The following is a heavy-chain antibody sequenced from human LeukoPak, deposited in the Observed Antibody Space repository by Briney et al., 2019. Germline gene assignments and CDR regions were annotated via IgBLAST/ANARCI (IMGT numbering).Heavy chain of an antibody. V-gene: IGHV1-69*13. Sequence: SVNVSCKSSGGTFSSYAISWVRQAPGQGLEWVGGIIPIFGTANYAQRFRGRVTITADESRSTAYMELSSLTSDDTAVYYCARDLLPMTKAGVVNDWGQGSLVIVSA. J-gene: IGHJ4*02. D-gene: IGHD3-3*01. CDR1: GGTFSSYA. CDR2: IIPIFGTA. CDR3: ARDLLPMTKAGVVND.